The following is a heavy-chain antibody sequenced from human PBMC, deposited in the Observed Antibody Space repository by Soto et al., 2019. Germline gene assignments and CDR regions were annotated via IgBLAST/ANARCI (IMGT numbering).Heavy chain of an antibody. Sequence: QVQLQESGPGLVKPSQTLSLTCSVSGGSISSGDYWWSWIRQPPGKGLEWIGYSFSSGTTYNNPSLQSRPTISVDTSKNLFSLRLTSLTAADTAVYYCARAIGGDYYFDYWGQGTLVTVSS. D-gene: IGHD2-21*01. CDR1: GGSISSGDYW. CDR2: SFSSGTT. J-gene: IGHJ4*02. CDR3: ARAIGGDYYFDY. V-gene: IGHV4-30-4*01.